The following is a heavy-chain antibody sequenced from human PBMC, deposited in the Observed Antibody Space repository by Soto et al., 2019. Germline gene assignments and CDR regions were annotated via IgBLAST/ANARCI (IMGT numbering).Heavy chain of an antibody. D-gene: IGHD3-22*01. Sequence: GWSLKLCCAASGFTFSSYAMSWVRQAPGKGLEWVSAISGSGGSTYYADSVKGRFTISRDNSKNTLYLQMNSLRAEDTAVYYCAKQVISSGYYPDYWGQGTLVTVSS. CDR3: AKQVISSGYYPDY. J-gene: IGHJ4*02. V-gene: IGHV3-23*01. CDR1: GFTFSSYA. CDR2: ISGSGGST.